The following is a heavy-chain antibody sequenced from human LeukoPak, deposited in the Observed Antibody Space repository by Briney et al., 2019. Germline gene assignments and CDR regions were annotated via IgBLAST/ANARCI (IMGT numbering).Heavy chain of an antibody. Sequence: GGSLRLSCTASGFPFNRFAMSWVRQAPGQGLAWVSAISGGGDAHYADSVKGRFTISRDNSKNTLFLHMNNLTADDTALYFCTKEGITGADSWGQGTLVPVSS. CDR2: ISGGGDA. CDR3: TKEGITGADS. J-gene: IGHJ4*02. V-gene: IGHV3-23*01. CDR1: GFPFNRFA.